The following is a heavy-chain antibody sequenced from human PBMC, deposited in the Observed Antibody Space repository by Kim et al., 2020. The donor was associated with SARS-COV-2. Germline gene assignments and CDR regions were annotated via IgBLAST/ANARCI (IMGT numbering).Heavy chain of an antibody. J-gene: IGHJ4*02. V-gene: IGHV3-23*01. CDR3: AVEDIVVVPAAILGRSRPDQVGDY. CDR1: GFTFSSYA. Sequence: GGSLRLSCAASGFTFSSYAMSWVRQAPGKGLEWVSAISGSGGSTYYADSVKGRFTISRDNSKNTLYLQMNSLRAEDTAVYYCAVEDIVVVPAAILGRSRPDQVGDYWGQGTLVTVSS. CDR2: ISGSGGST. D-gene: IGHD2-2*01.